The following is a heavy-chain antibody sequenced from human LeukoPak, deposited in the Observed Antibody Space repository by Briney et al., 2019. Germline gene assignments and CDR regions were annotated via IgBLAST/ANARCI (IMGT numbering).Heavy chain of an antibody. CDR3: ARELKVGNTGYYFDY. J-gene: IGHJ4*02. Sequence: SETLSLTCTVSSGSISDYYLSWIRQPPGKGLEWIGYIYYSGSTNYNPSLKSRVTILVDMSKNQFSLKMSSVTAADTAVYYCARELKVGNTGYYFDYWGQGTLVTVSS. CDR1: SGSISDYY. CDR2: IYYSGST. D-gene: IGHD2/OR15-2a*01. V-gene: IGHV4-59*01.